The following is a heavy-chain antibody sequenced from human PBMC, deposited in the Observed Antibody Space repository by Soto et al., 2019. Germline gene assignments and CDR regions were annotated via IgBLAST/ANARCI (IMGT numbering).Heavy chain of an antibody. J-gene: IGHJ6*02. CDR3: ARDRPLGAAAGTSYYYYYGMDV. CDR2: ISAYNGNT. V-gene: IGHV1-18*01. Sequence: QVQLVQSGAEVKKPGASVKVSCKASGYTFTSYGISWVRQAPGQGLEWMGWISAYNGNTNYAQKLQGRVTMTTDTSTSTAYMELRSLRSDDTAVYYGARDRPLGAAAGTSYYYYYGMDVWGQGTTVTVSS. D-gene: IGHD6-13*01. CDR1: GYTFTSYG.